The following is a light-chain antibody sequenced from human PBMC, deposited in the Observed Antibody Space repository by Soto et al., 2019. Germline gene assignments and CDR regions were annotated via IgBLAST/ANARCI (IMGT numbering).Light chain of an antibody. V-gene: IGLV2-14*03. Sequence: SALTQPASVSGSPGQSITISCTGTSSDVGGFNYVSWYQQHPGKAPKLMIYDVTNRPSGVSYRFSGSKSGNTASLPISGLQAEDEADYYCNSYTSSSTYVFGTGTKVTVL. CDR1: SSDVGGFNY. J-gene: IGLJ1*01. CDR2: DVT. CDR3: NSYTSSSTYV.